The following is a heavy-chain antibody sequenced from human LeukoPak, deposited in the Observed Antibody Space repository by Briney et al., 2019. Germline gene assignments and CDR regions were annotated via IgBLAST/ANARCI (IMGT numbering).Heavy chain of an antibody. CDR1: GGSISSSSYY. CDR2: VYADGST. Sequence: SETLSLTCTVSGGSISSSSYYWSWIRQPAGKGLECIGRVYADGSTNYNPSLKSRVIMSLDTSKNQFSLKLSSVTAADTAMYYCARGVGGASYYIDVWGRGTTVTISS. J-gene: IGHJ6*03. CDR3: ARGVGGASYYIDV. V-gene: IGHV4-61*02. D-gene: IGHD6-19*01.